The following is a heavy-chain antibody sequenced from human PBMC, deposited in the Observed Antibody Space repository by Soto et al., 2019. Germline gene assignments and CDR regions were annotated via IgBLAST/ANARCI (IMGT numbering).Heavy chain of an antibody. J-gene: IGHJ4*02. CDR2: MWNDGSNK. D-gene: IGHD4-17*01. CDR1: GFTFSGYS. Sequence: QVQLVESGGGVVQPGGSLRLSCAASGFTFSGYSMHWVRQAPGKGLEWVAFMWNDGSNKYYGDSVKGRFTISSDHSKNTLYLQMSSLRADDTAFYYCVSDFGDYKFDYWGQGTLVTVSS. CDR3: VSDFGDYKFDY. V-gene: IGHV3-33*01.